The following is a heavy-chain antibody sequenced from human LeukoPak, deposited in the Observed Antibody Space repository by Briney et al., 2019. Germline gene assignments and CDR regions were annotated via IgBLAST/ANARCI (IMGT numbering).Heavy chain of an antibody. CDR1: GYSFTNYW. CDR2: IYPGDSDT. Sequence: GESLEISCKGSGYSFTNYWIGWVRQMPGKGLEWMGIIYPGDSDTRYSPSFQGQVTISADKSISTAYLQWSSLRASETAMYYCARSGSLGTFDIWGHGTLVTVSS. J-gene: IGHJ3*02. D-gene: IGHD1-26*01. V-gene: IGHV5-51*01. CDR3: ARSGSLGTFDI.